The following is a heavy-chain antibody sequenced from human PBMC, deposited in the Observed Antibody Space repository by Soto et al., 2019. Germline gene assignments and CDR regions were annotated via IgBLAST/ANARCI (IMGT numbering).Heavy chain of an antibody. Sequence: GGSLRLSCAASGFTFSDYYMSWIRQAPGKGLEWVSYISSGGSTIYYADSVKGRFTISRDNAKKSLYLQVNSLRAEDTAVYYCASRRLKTYYYDSSGPSQHLWGQGTLVTVSS. CDR1: GFTFSDYY. J-gene: IGHJ4*02. CDR2: ISSGGSTI. V-gene: IGHV3-11*01. CDR3: ASRRLKTYYYDSSGPSQHL. D-gene: IGHD3-22*01.